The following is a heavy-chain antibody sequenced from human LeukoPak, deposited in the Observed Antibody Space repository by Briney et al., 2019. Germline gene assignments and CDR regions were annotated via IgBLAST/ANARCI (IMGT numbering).Heavy chain of an antibody. J-gene: IGHJ6*02. CDR2: LSDSGDDT. Sequence: GGSLRLSCAASGFTFSSYRLSWVRQAPGKGLEWVSTLSDSGDDTYYADSVKGRFTISRDNSKDTLYLQMNSLRVEDTAIYYCAKVGWCSTSSCHRYYGMDLWGQGTTVTVSS. V-gene: IGHV3-23*01. CDR1: GFTFSSYR. CDR3: AKVGWCSTSSCHRYYGMDL. D-gene: IGHD2-2*02.